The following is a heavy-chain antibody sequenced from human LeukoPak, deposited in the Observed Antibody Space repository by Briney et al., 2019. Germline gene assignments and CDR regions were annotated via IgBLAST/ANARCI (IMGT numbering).Heavy chain of an antibody. V-gene: IGHV3-74*01. D-gene: IGHD2-15*01. CDR2: INTDGSST. CDR3: AKQWSGGSALYWFDP. J-gene: IGHJ5*02. Sequence: PGGSLRLSCAASGFTFSSYWMHWVRQAPGKGLVWVSRINTDGSSTSYADSVKGRFTISRDNSKNTLYLQMNSLRGEDTAVYYCAKQWSGGSALYWFDPWGQGTLVTVSS. CDR1: GFTFSSYW.